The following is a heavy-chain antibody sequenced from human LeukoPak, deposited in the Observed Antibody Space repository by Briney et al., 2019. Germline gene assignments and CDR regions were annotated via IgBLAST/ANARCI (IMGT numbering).Heavy chain of an antibody. CDR2: IHYSGST. V-gene: IGHV4-59*01. Sequence: PSETLSLTCAVYGGSFSGYYWSWIRQPPEKGLEWIGYIHYSGSTNYNPSLKSRVTISVDTSKNQFSLKLSSVTAADTAVYYCARVPLVVRGVTYYYYGMDVWGQGTTVTVSS. CDR1: GGSFSGYY. J-gene: IGHJ6*02. CDR3: ARVPLVVRGVTYYYYGMDV. D-gene: IGHD3-10*01.